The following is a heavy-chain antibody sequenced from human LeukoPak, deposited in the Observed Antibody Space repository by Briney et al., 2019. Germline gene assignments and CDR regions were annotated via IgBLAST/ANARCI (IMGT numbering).Heavy chain of an antibody. Sequence: TGGSLRLSCAASGFSFSSYTMNWVRQAPGKGLEWTSYISSGSSTIYYADSVKGRFTISRDNAKNSLYLQMNSLRADDTPVYYCARGYCSGGSCYNLDYWGQGTLVTVSS. CDR2: ISSGSSTI. V-gene: IGHV3-48*01. D-gene: IGHD2-15*01. CDR3: ARGYCSGGSCYNLDY. CDR1: GFSFSSYT. J-gene: IGHJ4*02.